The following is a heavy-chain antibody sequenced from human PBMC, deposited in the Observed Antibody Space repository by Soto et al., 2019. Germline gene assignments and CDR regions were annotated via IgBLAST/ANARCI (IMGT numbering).Heavy chain of an antibody. V-gene: IGHV4-4*07. Sequence: QVQLQESGPGLVKPSETLSLTCTVSGCSISSYYWSWVRQPAGKGLEWIGRIYTSGSTNYNHSLKSRVTMSVDTSKNQFSLKLSSVTAADTAVYYCAITYYYGSGSYQYFDYWGQGTLVTVSS. CDR1: GCSISSYY. CDR3: AITYYYGSGSYQYFDY. CDR2: IYTSGST. D-gene: IGHD3-10*01. J-gene: IGHJ4*02.